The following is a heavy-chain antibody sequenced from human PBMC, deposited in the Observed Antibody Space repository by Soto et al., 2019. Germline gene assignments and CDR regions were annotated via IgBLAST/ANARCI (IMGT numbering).Heavy chain of an antibody. D-gene: IGHD6-13*01. J-gene: IGHJ6*02. CDR1: GGSFSGYY. CDR3: ARDKPLSLAAAGILAYYYCGMDV. Sequence: QVQLQQWGAGLLKPSETLSLTCAVYGGSFSGYYWSWIRQPPGKGLEWMGEINHSGSTTYNPSLKRRVTKSVDTSKIQFSLKLSSVTAADTDVYYCARDKPLSLAAAGILAYYYCGMDVWGQGTTVTVSS. V-gene: IGHV4-34*01. CDR2: INHSGST.